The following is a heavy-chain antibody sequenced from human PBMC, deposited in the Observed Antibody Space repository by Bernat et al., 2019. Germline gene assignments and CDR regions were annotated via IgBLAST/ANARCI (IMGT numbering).Heavy chain of an antibody. CDR3: AKGLRGNGNYYYDMNV. Sequence: EVQLLESGGGLVQPGGSLRLSCAASGFTFSSYAMTWVRQAPGKGLEWVSGIGASGGSTYYADSVKGRFTISRDNSKNTLYLQMNSLRAEDTSVYYCAKGLRGNGNYYYDMNVGGKETTVTVSS. CDR2: IGASGGST. V-gene: IGHV3-23*01. J-gene: IGHJ6*03. CDR1: GFTFSSYA.